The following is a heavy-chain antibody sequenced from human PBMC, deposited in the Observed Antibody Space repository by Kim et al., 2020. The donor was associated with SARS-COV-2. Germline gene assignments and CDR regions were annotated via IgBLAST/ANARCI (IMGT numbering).Heavy chain of an antibody. CDR3: ARYRVVPAAISGPFDY. Sequence: SVKVSCKASGGTFSSYAISWVRQAPGQGLEWMGGIIPIFGTANYAQKFQGRVTITADESTSTAYMELSSLRSEDTAVYYCARYRVVPAAISGPFDYWGQGTLVTVSS. V-gene: IGHV1-69*13. D-gene: IGHD2-2*01. J-gene: IGHJ4*02. CDR2: IIPIFGTA. CDR1: GGTFSSYA.